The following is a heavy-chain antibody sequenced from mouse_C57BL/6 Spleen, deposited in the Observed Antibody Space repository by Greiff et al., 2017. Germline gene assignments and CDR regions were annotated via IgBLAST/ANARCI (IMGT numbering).Heavy chain of an antibody. CDR1: GYTFTSYG. CDR2: IYPRGGNT. D-gene: IGHD1-1*01. Sequence: VQLQQSGAELARPGASVKLSCTASGYTFTSYGISWVKQRTGQGLEWIGEIYPRGGNTYYNEKFKGKATLTADKSSSTAYMELRSLTSEDSAVYFCAQFITTVVARAMDYWGQGTSVTVSS. J-gene: IGHJ4*01. V-gene: IGHV1-81*01. CDR3: AQFITTVVARAMDY.